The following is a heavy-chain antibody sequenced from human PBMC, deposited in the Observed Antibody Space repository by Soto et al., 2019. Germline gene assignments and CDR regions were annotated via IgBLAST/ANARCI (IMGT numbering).Heavy chain of an antibody. J-gene: IGHJ6*03. CDR3: AREPPGYTYYYYMDV. CDR2: INHSGST. Sequence: SETLSLTCTVSGGSISSYYWSWIRQPPGKGLEWIGEINHSGSTNYNPSLKSRVTISVDTSKNQFSLKLSSVTAADTAVYYCAREPPGYTYYYYMDVWGKGTTVTVSS. D-gene: IGHD3-9*01. V-gene: IGHV4-34*01. CDR1: GGSISSYY.